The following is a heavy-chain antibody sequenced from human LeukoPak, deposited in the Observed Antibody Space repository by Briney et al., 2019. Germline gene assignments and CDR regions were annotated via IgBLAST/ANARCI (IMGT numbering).Heavy chain of an antibody. D-gene: IGHD1-26*01. V-gene: IGHV4-59*01. Sequence: SETLSLTCTVSGGSISGYYWSWIRQPPGKGLEWIGYIFYSGSTNYNPPLKSRVTISVDTSKNQFSLKLSSVTAADTAVYYCARGEWDLLFDYWGQGTLVTVSS. CDR2: IFYSGST. J-gene: IGHJ4*02. CDR3: ARGEWDLLFDY. CDR1: GGSISGYY.